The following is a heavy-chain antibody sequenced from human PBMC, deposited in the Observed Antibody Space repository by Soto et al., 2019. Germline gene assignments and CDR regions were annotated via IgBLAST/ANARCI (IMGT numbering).Heavy chain of an antibody. Sequence: HLQLQESGPGLVKPSETLSLMCSVSDDSINSDKFYWGWIRQPPGKGLEWIGSIYYRGNAYYNPSLQTRVTISLAKSKSQFSLKLNSVTAADSAVYFCARLEGLATISYYFDFWGPGALVTVSS. CDR2: IYYRGNA. D-gene: IGHD3-9*01. V-gene: IGHV4-39*01. CDR3: ARLEGLATISYYFDF. J-gene: IGHJ4*02. CDR1: DDSINSDKFY.